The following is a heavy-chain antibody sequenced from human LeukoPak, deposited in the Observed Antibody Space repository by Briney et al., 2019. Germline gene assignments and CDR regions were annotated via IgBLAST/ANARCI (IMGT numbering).Heavy chain of an antibody. D-gene: IGHD2/OR15-2a*01. J-gene: IGHJ4*02. V-gene: IGHV3-23*01. CDR1: GFTFSSHG. CDR2: ITGSGGNR. CDR3: ARGHNRYYFDY. Sequence: PGGSLRLSCAASGFTFSSHGMNWVRQAPGKGLEWVSGITGSGGNRYYADSVKGRFTISRDNSKNTLYLQMNSLRAEDTAVYFWARGHNRYYFDYWGQGTLVTVSS.